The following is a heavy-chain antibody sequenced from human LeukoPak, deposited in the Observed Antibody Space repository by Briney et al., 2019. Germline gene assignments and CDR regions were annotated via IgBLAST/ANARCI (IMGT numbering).Heavy chain of an antibody. CDR1: GFTFRNHG. V-gene: IGHV3-33*01. D-gene: IGHD6-19*01. J-gene: IGHJ4*02. CDR2: IWYDGSNK. CDR3: ARDRPVDYFDY. Sequence: GGSLRLSCAASGFTFRNHGMHWVRQAPGKGLEWVAVIWYDGSNKYYADSVKGRFTVSRDNSKNTLYLQMNSLRAEDTAVYYCARDRPVDYFDYWGQGILVTVSS.